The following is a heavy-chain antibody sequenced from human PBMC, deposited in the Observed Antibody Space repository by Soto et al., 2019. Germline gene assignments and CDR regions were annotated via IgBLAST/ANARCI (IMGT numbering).Heavy chain of an antibody. V-gene: IGHV3-23*01. CDR2: IGEGGFST. J-gene: IGHJ3*02. Sequence: PGVSLRLSCAASGFTFSTYAMSWVRQAPGKGLEWVSVIGEGGFSTQYADSVKGRFTISRDNSKNTLYLQMNSLRAEDTAVYYCARDYYYYDSSGDAFDIWGQGTMVTVSS. CDR3: ARDYYYYDSSGDAFDI. CDR1: GFTFSTYA. D-gene: IGHD3-22*01.